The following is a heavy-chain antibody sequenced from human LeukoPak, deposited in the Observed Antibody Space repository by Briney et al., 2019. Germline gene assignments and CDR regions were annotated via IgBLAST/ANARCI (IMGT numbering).Heavy chain of an antibody. J-gene: IGHJ4*02. Sequence: GSLRLSCAASGFTFSSYSMNLVRPAPGKGLEWVSSISSSSSYIYYADSVKGRFTISRDNAKNSLYLQMNSPRAEDTAVYYCARGPGMRFLEWLEHYFDYWGQGTLVTVSS. V-gene: IGHV3-21*01. CDR1: GFTFSSYS. D-gene: IGHD3-3*01. CDR3: ARGPGMRFLEWLEHYFDY. CDR2: ISSSSSYI.